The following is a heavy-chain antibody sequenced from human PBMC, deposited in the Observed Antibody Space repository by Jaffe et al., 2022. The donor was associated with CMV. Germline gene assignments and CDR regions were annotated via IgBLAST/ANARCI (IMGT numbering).Heavy chain of an antibody. Sequence: EVQLVESGGGLVQPGGSLRLSCAASGFTFSSYEMNWVRQAPGKGLEWVSYISSSGSTIYYADSVKGRFTISRDNAKNSLYLQMNSLRAEDTAVYYCARPEWELLHGMEDWGQGTLVTVSS. V-gene: IGHV3-48*03. CDR3: ARPEWELLHGMED. CDR1: GFTFSSYE. J-gene: IGHJ4*02. D-gene: IGHD1-26*01. CDR2: ISSSGSTI.